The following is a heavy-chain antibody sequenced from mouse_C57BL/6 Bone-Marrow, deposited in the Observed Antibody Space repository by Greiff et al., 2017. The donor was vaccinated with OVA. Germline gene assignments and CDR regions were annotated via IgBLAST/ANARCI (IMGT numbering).Heavy chain of an antibody. V-gene: IGHV5-6*01. J-gene: IGHJ2*01. CDR3: ARHTYDYFDY. D-gene: IGHD2-14*01. CDR1: GFTFSSYG. Sequence: EVQRVESGGDLVKPGGSLKLSCAASGFTFSSYGMSWVRQTPDKRLEWVATISSGGSYTYYPDSVKGRFTISRDNAKNTLYLQMSSLKSEDTAMYYCARHTYDYFDYWGQGTTLTVSS. CDR2: ISSGGSYT.